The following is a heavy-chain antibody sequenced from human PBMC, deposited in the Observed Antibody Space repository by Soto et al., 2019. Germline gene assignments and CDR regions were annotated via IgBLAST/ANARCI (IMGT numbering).Heavy chain of an antibody. CDR1: GFTFSSYA. CDR2: ITSTASAT. D-gene: IGHD3-10*01. CDR3: AKTYYGSGGSRAFDV. V-gene: IGHV3-23*01. J-gene: IGHJ3*01. Sequence: GGSLRLSCAASGFTFSSYAMSWVRQAPGKGLEWVSGITSTASATYYRDSVKGRFTVSRDNSKNTLELQMNSLRAEDTAVYYCAKTYYGSGGSRAFDVWGQGSMVTVSS.